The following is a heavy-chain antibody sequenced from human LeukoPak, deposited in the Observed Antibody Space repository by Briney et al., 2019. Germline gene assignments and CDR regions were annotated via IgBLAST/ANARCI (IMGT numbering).Heavy chain of an antibody. D-gene: IGHD5-24*01. CDR3: ARVYNSYYFDY. CDR2: ISYDGTDK. V-gene: IGHV3-30*19. J-gene: IGHJ4*02. Sequence: QPGRSLRPSCAASGFTFSSYGMHWVRQAPGKGLEWVTFISYDGTDKYYADSVRGRFTISRDKSKNTLYLQMNSLRADDTAIYYCARVYNSYYFDYWGQGTLVTVSS. CDR1: GFTFSSYG.